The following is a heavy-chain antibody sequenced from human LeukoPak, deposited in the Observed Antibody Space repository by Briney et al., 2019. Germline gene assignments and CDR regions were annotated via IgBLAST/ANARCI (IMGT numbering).Heavy chain of an antibody. CDR2: IGTAGDT. V-gene: IGHV3-13*01. CDR1: GFTLSSYD. Sequence: GGSLRLSCAASGFTLSSYDMHWVRQATGKGLEWVSAIGTAGDTYYPGSVKGRFTISRENAKNSLYLQMNSLRAGDTAVYYCARADSSGYYFPYWGQGTLVTVSS. D-gene: IGHD3-22*01. CDR3: ARADSSGYYFPY. J-gene: IGHJ4*02.